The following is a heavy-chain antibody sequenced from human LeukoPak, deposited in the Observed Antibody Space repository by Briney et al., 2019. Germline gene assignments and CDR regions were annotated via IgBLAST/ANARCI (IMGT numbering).Heavy chain of an antibody. CDR1: GFTFSSYG. D-gene: IGHD5-18*01. J-gene: IGHJ4*02. CDR3: AKEASRGSSFAYTPIEKPYYLDY. Sequence: GGSLRLSCAASGFTFSSYGIHWVRQAPGKGLEWVAFIRHDGSNKYYADSVKGRFTISRDNSKNTLFLQMNSLRAEDTAVYYCAKEASRGSSFAYTPIEKPYYLDYWGQGTLVTVSS. CDR2: IRHDGSNK. V-gene: IGHV3-30*02.